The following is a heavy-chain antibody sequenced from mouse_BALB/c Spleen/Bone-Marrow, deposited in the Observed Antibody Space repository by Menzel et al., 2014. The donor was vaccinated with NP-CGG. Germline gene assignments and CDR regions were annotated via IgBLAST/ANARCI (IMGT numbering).Heavy chain of an antibody. CDR1: GFTFSDYY. CDR3: ARGGLWSAFDY. V-gene: IGHV5-12*01. D-gene: IGHD1-1*02. J-gene: IGHJ2*01. Sequence: EVQLVESGGGLVQPGGSLKLSCAASGFTFSDYYMYWVRQTPEKRLEWVAYICNGGGSTYYPDTVKGRFTISRDNAKNTLCLQMSRLKSEDTAMYDYARGGLWSAFDYWGQGTTLTVSS. CDR2: ICNGGGST.